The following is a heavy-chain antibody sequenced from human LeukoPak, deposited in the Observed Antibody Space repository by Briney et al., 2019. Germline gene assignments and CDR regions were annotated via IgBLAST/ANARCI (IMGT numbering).Heavy chain of an antibody. Sequence: GGFLRLSCSASGFSFSRYAMHCVRQAPGKGLEYVSAISSNGGSTYYADSVKGRFTISRDNSKNTLYLQMSSLRAGDTAVYYCVKDGSGSYYTYYFDYWGQGTLVTVSS. D-gene: IGHD3-10*01. CDR2: ISSNGGST. J-gene: IGHJ4*02. V-gene: IGHV3-64D*06. CDR3: VKDGSGSYYTYYFDY. CDR1: GFSFSRYA.